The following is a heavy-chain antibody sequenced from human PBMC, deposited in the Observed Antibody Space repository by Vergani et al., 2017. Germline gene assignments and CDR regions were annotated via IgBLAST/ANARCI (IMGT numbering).Heavy chain of an antibody. Sequence: EVQMVESGGGLVKPGGSLRLSCAASGFTFIMHAMSWVRQAPGKGLEWVSTRSASDRRTHYADSVKGRFTISRDISKNTLFLHMNSLRPDDTAGYYCAKVGRSEVAGTFGAFDIWGQGTMVTVSS. CDR3: AKVGRSEVAGTFGAFDI. D-gene: IGHD6-19*01. CDR2: RSASDRRT. V-gene: IGHV3-23*04. J-gene: IGHJ3*02. CDR1: GFTFIMHA.